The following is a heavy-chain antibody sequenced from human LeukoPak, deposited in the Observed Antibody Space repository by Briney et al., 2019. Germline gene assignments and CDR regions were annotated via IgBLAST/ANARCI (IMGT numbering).Heavy chain of an antibody. CDR1: GFTFSSYP. V-gene: IGHV3-64*01. Sequence: PGGSLRLSCAASGFTFSSYPMHWVRQAPGQGLEYVSAITSVGDVTYYANSVKGRFTISRDDSKNTLYLQMRSLRAEDMAVYYCARVAYSGGYCFPDYWGQGTLVTVSS. CDR3: ARVAYSGGYCFPDY. D-gene: IGHD2-21*02. J-gene: IGHJ4*02. CDR2: ITSVGDVT.